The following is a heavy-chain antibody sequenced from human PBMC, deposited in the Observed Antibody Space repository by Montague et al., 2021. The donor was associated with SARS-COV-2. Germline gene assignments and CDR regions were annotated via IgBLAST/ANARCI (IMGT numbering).Heavy chain of an antibody. D-gene: IGHD2-15*01. V-gene: IGHV2-5*02. J-gene: IGHJ2*01. CDR3: AHVGMACSGGSCYPKIKDWYFDL. CDR2: IYWDDDK. Sequence: PALVKPTQTLTLTCTFSGFSLSTSGVGVGWIRQPPGKALEWLALIYWDDDKRYSPSLKSRLTITKDTSKNQVVLTMTNMDPVDTATYYCAHVGMACSGGSCYPKIKDWYFDLWAVAPWSLSPQ. CDR1: GFSLSTSGVG.